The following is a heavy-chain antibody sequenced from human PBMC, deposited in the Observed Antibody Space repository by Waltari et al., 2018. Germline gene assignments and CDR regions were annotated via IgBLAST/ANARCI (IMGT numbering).Heavy chain of an antibody. CDR2: IVPVFGTT. D-gene: IGHD1-1*01. J-gene: IGHJ6*02. CDR1: GGPYSRLG. Sequence: QVHLVQSGAEVKKPGSSVKVSSKASGGPYSRLGLSRVRLAPGHGLEWRGGIVPVFGTTNYAQKFEGRVTITADESTSTVYMELSSLRSEDTAVYYCVRDTSTMTQQPNGMDVWGQGTTVTVAS. CDR3: VRDTSTMTQQPNGMDV. V-gene: IGHV1-69*01.